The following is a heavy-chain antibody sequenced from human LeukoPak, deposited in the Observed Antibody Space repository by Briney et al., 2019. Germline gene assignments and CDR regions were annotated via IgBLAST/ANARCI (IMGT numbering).Heavy chain of an antibody. V-gene: IGHV3-33*08. Sequence: GGSLKLSCATSGFTFSDYWMNWVRQAPGKGLEWVAVIWYDGSNKYYADSVRGRFTISRDNSKNTLYLQMNSLRAEDTAVYYCARDPKQWLALKFYYYYGMDVWGQGTTVTVSS. CDR2: IWYDGSNK. CDR1: GFTFSDYW. J-gene: IGHJ6*02. D-gene: IGHD6-19*01. CDR3: ARDPKQWLALKFYYYYGMDV.